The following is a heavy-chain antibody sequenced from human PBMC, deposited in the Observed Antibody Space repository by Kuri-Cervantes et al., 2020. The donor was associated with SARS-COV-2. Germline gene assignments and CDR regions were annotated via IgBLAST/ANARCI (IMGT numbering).Heavy chain of an antibody. CDR3: ARTYCYDSSGYPAGY. Sequence: GESLKISCAASGFTFSDFAMHWVRQAPGKGLEWLSIISYSETTLYADSVKGRFTTSRDNAKNSLYLQMNSLRAEDTAVYYCARTYCYDSSGYPAGYWGQGTLVTVSS. CDR1: GFTFSDFA. V-gene: IGHV3-30*04. J-gene: IGHJ4*02. CDR2: ISYSETTL. D-gene: IGHD3-22*01.